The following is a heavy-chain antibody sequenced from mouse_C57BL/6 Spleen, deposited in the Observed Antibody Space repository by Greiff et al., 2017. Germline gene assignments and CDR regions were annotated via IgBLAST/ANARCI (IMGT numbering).Heavy chain of an antibody. D-gene: IGHD2-5*01. CDR3: ARRYSNYVGIYYFDY. Sequence: QVQLQQPGAELVKPGASVKLSCKASGYTFTSYWMQWVKQRPGQGLEWIGEIDPSDSDTNYNQKFKGKATMTVDTSASTAYMQLSSLTSEDSAVYYCARRYSNYVGIYYFDYWGQGTTLTVSS. V-gene: IGHV1-50*01. CDR2: IDPSDSDT. J-gene: IGHJ2*01. CDR1: GYTFTSYW.